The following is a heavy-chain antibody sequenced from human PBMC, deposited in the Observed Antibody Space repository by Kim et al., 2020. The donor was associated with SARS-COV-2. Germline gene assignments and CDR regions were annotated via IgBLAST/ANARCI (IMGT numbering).Heavy chain of an antibody. CDR3: ARIYDGGDY. J-gene: IGHJ4*02. D-gene: IGHD5-12*01. CDR2: TV. V-gene: IGHV3-11*01. Sequence: TVYYPDSVKGGFPNSTDNAKNSLYLQMNSLRADDTAVYYCARIYDGGDYWGQGTLVTVSS.